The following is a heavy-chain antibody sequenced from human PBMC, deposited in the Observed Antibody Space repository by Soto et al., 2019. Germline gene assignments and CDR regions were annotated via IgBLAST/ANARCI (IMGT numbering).Heavy chain of an antibody. CDR1: GFTFSSYA. Sequence: EVQLLESGGGLVQPGGSLRLSCAASGFTFSSYAMSWVRQAPGKGLEWVSAISGSGGSTYYADSVKGRFTISRDNSKNTRYLQMNSLRAEDTAVYYCAKGYCSSTSSQIWDYWGQGTLVTVSS. CDR3: AKGYCSSTSSQIWDY. D-gene: IGHD2-2*01. J-gene: IGHJ4*02. CDR2: ISGSGGST. V-gene: IGHV3-23*01.